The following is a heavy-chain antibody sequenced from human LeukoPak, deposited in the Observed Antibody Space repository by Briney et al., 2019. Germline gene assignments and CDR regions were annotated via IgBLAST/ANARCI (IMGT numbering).Heavy chain of an antibody. CDR3: AKDFRIGYSAHFDY. D-gene: IGHD2-21*01. J-gene: IGHJ4*02. CDR2: IYENGGTT. V-gene: IGHV3-23*01. CDR1: GFTLRSHA. Sequence: GSLRFSCVGSGFTLRSHAMSWVRQAPEKGLEFVSGIYENGGTTYYADSVKGRFSISRDNSKNTLYLQMDSLRGEDTAVYYCAKDFRIGYSAHFDYWGQGALVTVSS.